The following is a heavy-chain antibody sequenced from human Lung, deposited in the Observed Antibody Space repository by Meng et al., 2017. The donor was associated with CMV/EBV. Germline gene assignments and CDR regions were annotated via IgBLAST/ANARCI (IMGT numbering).Heavy chain of an antibody. D-gene: IGHD2-2*01. Sequence: GGSLRLXCEASGFTFSSYAMTWVRQTPGKGLESVSAITGAGGNTYYPNSVKGRFTVSRDNSKNTLYLQMNSLRVEDTAVYYCARGEAEYCSGAICYHFDHWXQGTLVTVSS. V-gene: IGHV3-23*01. CDR1: GFTFSSYA. CDR2: ITGAGGNT. CDR3: ARGEAEYCSGAICYHFDH. J-gene: IGHJ4*02.